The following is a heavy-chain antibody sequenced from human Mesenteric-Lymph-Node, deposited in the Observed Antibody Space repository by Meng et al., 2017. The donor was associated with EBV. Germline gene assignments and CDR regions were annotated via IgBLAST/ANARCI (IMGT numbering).Heavy chain of an antibody. CDR2: IYWDDDK. CDR1: GFSLNNGGVG. Sequence: QIALKESGPTLVKPTQTLTLTFSFSGFSLNNGGVGVGWIRQPPGKALEWLALIYWDDDKRYNPSLKTRLTITKDTSKNQVVLTMTNMDPVDTATYYCAHKDDVRDGAPFDSWGQGTLVTVSS. D-gene: IGHD3-10*02. CDR3: AHKDDVRDGAPFDS. J-gene: IGHJ4*02. V-gene: IGHV2-5*02.